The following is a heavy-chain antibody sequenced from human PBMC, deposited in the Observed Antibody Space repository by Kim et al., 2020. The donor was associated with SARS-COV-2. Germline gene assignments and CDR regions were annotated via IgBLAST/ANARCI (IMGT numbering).Heavy chain of an antibody. J-gene: IGHJ6*02. Sequence: SVKGGFTISRDNAKNTVYLQVTSLRAEDTAVYYCARDRDGYSYGSSGMDVWGQGTTVTVSS. CDR3: ARDRDGYSYGSSGMDV. V-gene: IGHV3-30*07. D-gene: IGHD5-18*01.